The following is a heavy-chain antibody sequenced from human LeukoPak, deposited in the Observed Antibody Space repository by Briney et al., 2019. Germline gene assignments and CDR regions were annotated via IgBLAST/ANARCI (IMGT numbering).Heavy chain of an antibody. Sequence: SGGSLRLSCTASAFSFTTYEMNWVRQAPGKGLEWVSYISSSGSTIYYADSVKGRFTISRDNAKNSLYLQMNSLRAEDTAVYYCARATYYYDSSGYSKTPPSTWGQGTLVTVSS. D-gene: IGHD3-22*01. CDR1: AFSFTTYE. CDR3: ARATYYYDSSGYSKTPPST. J-gene: IGHJ5*02. CDR2: ISSSGSTI. V-gene: IGHV3-48*03.